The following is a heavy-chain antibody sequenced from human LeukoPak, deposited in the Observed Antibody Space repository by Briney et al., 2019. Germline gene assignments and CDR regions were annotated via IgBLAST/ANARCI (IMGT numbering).Heavy chain of an antibody. CDR1: DISITSGGYY. D-gene: IGHD4-11*01. CDR2: VYHSGTT. J-gene: IGHJ4*02. CDR3: ESPNEVQFDY. Sequence: SQTLSLTCTVSDISITSGGYYWTWLRQPPGKGLEWLGYVYHSGTTYYNPSLKSRLTMSLDRSKNQFSLQLNSVTGADTAVYYCESPNEVQFDYWGQGILVSVSS. V-gene: IGHV4-30-2*01.